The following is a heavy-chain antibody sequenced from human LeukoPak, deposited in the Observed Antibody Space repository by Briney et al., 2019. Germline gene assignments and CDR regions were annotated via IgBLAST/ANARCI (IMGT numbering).Heavy chain of an antibody. Sequence: ASVKVSCKASGYTFTSNAMNWVRQAPGQGLEWMGWINTKTGNPTYAQGFTGRFVFSLDTSVSTAYLQTSSLKAEDTALYYCARGYGYGSPSEAYYFDYWGQGTLVTVSS. CDR1: GYTFTSNA. V-gene: IGHV7-4-1*02. D-gene: IGHD5-18*01. J-gene: IGHJ4*02. CDR3: ARGYGYGSPSEAYYFDY. CDR2: INTKTGNP.